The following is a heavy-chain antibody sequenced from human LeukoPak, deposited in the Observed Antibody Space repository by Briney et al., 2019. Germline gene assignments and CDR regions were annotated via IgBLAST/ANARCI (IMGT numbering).Heavy chain of an antibody. CDR1: GDSIPSAGYF. Sequence: SETLSLTCTVSGDSIPSAGYFWNWIRQHPGKGLEWIGYIYNSGSTSYNPSLKSRISISIDTSKNQFSLRLSSVTAADTAVYYCARDSNDGYGGYMDVWGQGTTVTVS. CDR2: IYNSGST. V-gene: IGHV4-31*03. D-gene: IGHD5-24*01. CDR3: ARDSNDGYGGYMDV. J-gene: IGHJ6*03.